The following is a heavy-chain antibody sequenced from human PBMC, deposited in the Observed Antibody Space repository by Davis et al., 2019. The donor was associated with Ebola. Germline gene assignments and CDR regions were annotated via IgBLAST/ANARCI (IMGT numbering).Heavy chain of an antibody. J-gene: IGHJ5*02. CDR2: ISTYNGDT. CDR3: AREGCSSTSCYGWFDP. D-gene: IGHD2-2*01. Sequence: ASVKVSCKASGYIFISYYMHWVRQAPGQRLEWMGWISTYNGDTNCAQKLQGRVTMTTDTSTSKAYMELRSLRSDDTAVYYCAREGCSSTSCYGWFDPWGQGTLVTVSS. V-gene: IGHV1-18*04. CDR1: GYIFISYY.